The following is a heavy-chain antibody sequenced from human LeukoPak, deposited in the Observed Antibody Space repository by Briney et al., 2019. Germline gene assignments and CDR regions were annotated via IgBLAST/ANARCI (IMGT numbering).Heavy chain of an antibody. V-gene: IGHV3-23*01. CDR1: GFTFSRFA. CDR2: ISGSGSSA. J-gene: IGHJ3*02. Sequence: PGGSLRLSCEISGFTFSRFAMNWVRQAPGQGLEWISIISGSGSSAYYADSVKGRFIVSRDNFKNTVNLEMSSLRVEDTAVYYCVPEGFDIWAKGKWSPSPQ. CDR3: VPEGFDI.